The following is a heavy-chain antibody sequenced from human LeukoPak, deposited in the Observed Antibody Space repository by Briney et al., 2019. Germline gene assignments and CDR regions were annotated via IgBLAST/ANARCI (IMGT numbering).Heavy chain of an antibody. CDR3: ARGSSLIGGFDY. CDR1: GFTFNQHS. D-gene: IGHD2-8*01. CDR2: ISRTGGAV. J-gene: IGHJ4*02. V-gene: IGHV3-11*01. Sequence: PGGSLRLSCAASGFTFNQHSMSWIRQAPGKGLEWLSYISRTGGAVHYADSVEGRFTISRDNARNSLSLQMNGLRADDTAVYFCARGSSLIGGFDYWGQGTLVTVSS.